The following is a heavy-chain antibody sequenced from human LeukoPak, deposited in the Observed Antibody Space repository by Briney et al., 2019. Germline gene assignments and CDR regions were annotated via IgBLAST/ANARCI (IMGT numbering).Heavy chain of an antibody. CDR3: AKNLYAPGD. J-gene: IGHJ4*02. Sequence: PGGSLRLSCSASGFTFSAYWMSWVRQAPGKGLEWVANIKQDGSEKYYVDSVKGRFTISRDNSKNTLFLQMNSLRAEDTAIYYCAKNLYAPGDWGQGTLVTVSS. V-gene: IGHV3-7*03. CDR2: IKQDGSEK. CDR1: GFTFSAYW. D-gene: IGHD2/OR15-2a*01.